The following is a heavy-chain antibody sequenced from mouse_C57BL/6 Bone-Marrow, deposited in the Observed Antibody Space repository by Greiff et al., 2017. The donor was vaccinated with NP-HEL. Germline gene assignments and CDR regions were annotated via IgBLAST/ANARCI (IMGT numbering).Heavy chain of an antibody. D-gene: IGHD1-3*01. CDR2: IYPGDGDT. CDR3: TRETSTSGKPWYAMDY. CDR1: GYAFSSYW. J-gene: IGHJ4*01. V-gene: IGHV1-80*01. Sequence: QVQLQQSGAELVKPGASVKISCKASGYAFSSYWMNWVKQRPGKGLEWIGQIYPGDGDTNYNGKFKGKATLTADKSSSTAYMQLSSLTSEDSAVYFCTRETSTSGKPWYAMDYWGQGTSVTVSS.